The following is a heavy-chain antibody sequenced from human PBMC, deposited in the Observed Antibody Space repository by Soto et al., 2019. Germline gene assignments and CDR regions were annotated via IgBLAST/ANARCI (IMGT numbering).Heavy chain of an antibody. CDR3: ARTSPARRHSSYYYGLDV. Sequence: QVQLVQSGAEVKKPGSSVKVSCKASGGTFSSYAISWVRQAPGQGLEWMVGIIPIFGTANYAQKFQGRVTITADESTRTAYMELSSLRSEDTAVYYCARTSPARRHSSYYYGLDVWGQGTTVTVSS. V-gene: IGHV1-69*01. CDR1: GGTFSSYA. D-gene: IGHD6-6*01. CDR2: IIPIFGTA. J-gene: IGHJ6*02.